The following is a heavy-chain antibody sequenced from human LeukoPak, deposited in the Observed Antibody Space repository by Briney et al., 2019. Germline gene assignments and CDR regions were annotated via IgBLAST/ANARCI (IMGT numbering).Heavy chain of an antibody. Sequence: GGSLRLSCAASGFTFDDYAMHWVRQAPGKGLEWVSGISWNSGSIDYADSVKGRFTISRDNAKNSLYLQMNSLRAEDTALYYCAKVSVAASYGMDVWGQGTTVTVSS. J-gene: IGHJ6*02. CDR2: ISWNSGSI. V-gene: IGHV3-9*01. CDR3: AKVSVAASYGMDV. CDR1: GFTFDDYA. D-gene: IGHD6-19*01.